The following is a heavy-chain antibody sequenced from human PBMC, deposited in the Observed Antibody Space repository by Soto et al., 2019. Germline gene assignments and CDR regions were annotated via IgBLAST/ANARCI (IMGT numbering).Heavy chain of an antibody. CDR1: GFTFSSYA. V-gene: IGHV3-33*01. CDR2: MWYDRSHT. Sequence: QAHLVESGGGVGQPRGSLRLSCAASGFTFSSYAMHWVRQAPGKGLEWVALMWYDRSHTYYAESVKGRFNISRDESKNMLFLHMTGLRAEDTAVYYCSRDRSWRTGYYSGIDVWVQGTTVTVS. CDR3: SRDRSWRTGYYSGIDV. D-gene: IGHD1-1*01. J-gene: IGHJ6*02.